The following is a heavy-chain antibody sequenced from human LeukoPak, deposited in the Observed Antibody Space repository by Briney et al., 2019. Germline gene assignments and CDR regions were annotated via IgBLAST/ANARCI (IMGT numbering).Heavy chain of an antibody. Sequence: GALILSCAASGFTFSSYGMHWVRQAPGKGLEWVAFIRFDGSDRYYTDSVKGRFTLYRDISRNTLYLQMNSLRADDTAVYYCAKAGAMILQHYFDYWGQGTLVTVSS. J-gene: IGHJ4*02. V-gene: IGHV3-30*02. CDR1: GFTFSSYG. CDR2: IRFDGSDR. D-gene: IGHD3-22*01. CDR3: AKAGAMILQHYFDY.